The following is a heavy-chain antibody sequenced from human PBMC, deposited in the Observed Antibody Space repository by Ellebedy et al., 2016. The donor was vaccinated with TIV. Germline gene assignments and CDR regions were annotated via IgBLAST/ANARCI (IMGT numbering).Heavy chain of an antibody. D-gene: IGHD2-2*01. CDR3: AREGVVPSNYYYYGMDV. Sequence: ASVKVSXKASGYTFTAYYMHWVRQAPGQGLEWMGIINPSGGGTGYAQKFQGRVTMTRDTSTSTVYMELSSLRSEDTAVYYCAREGVVPSNYYYYGMDVWGQGTTVTVSS. CDR1: GYTFTAYY. CDR2: INPSGGGT. J-gene: IGHJ6*02. V-gene: IGHV1-46*01.